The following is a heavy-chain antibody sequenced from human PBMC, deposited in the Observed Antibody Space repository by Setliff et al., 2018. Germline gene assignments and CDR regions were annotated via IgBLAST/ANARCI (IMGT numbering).Heavy chain of an antibody. J-gene: IGHJ5*02. CDR2: LSHSGSS. Sequence: SETLSLTCTVSGASINNHFWSWIRQPPGKGLEWIGYLSHSGSSNYNPSLKSRVTMLVDTSKNQFSLKLSSVTAADTAVYYYAKVITVFGVVIMENWFDPWGQGTQVTVS. D-gene: IGHD3-3*01. V-gene: IGHV4-59*11. CDR1: GASINNHF. CDR3: AKVITVFGVVIMENWFDP.